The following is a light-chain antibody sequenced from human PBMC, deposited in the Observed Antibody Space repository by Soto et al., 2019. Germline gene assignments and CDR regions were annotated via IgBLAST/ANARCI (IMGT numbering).Light chain of an antibody. CDR1: QSVSSY. J-gene: IGKJ4*01. CDR2: DSS. Sequence: EIVLTQFPATLSLSPGDGATLSCRASQSVSSYLAWYQQKRGQAPRLLIYDSSNRATGIPARFSGSGSGTAFSLIISSLEPEVFAVYYCQQRSVWPLTFGGGTKVEIK. V-gene: IGKV3-11*01. CDR3: QQRSVWPLT.